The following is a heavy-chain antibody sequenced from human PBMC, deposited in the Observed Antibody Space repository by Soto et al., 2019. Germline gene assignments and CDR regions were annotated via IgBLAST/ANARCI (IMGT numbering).Heavy chain of an antibody. J-gene: IGHJ4*02. CDR1: GGSFSGYY. CDR3: ARDIRGTSGVVIDY. CDR2: INHSERT. V-gene: IGHV4-34*01. Sequence: SETLSLTCAVYGGSFSGYYWSWIRQPPGKGLEWIGEINHSERTNYNPSLKSRVAISVDTSKNQFSLKVTSVTAADTAVYYCARDIRGTSGVVIDYWGQGTLVTVSS. D-gene: IGHD2-15*01.